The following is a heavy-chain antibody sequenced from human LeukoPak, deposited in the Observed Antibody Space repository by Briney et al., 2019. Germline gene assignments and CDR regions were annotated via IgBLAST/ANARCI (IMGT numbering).Heavy chain of an antibody. CDR2: IHYTGST. V-gene: IGHV4-39*01. D-gene: IGHD5-18*01. Sequence: SETLSLTCSVSGDSISRPNYYWGWIRQSPGKGLEWIGSIHYTGSTYHNPSLKNRVTMSIDTSKNQFSLKVNSVTATDTAVYYCARRDRYSSGQFDHWGQGTPVTVSS. CDR1: GDSISRPNYY. J-gene: IGHJ4*02. CDR3: ARRDRYSSGQFDH.